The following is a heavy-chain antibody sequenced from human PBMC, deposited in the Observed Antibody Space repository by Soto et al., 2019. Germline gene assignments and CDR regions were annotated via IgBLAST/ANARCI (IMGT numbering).Heavy chain of an antibody. D-gene: IGHD4-17*01. CDR3: ASSATTVTTSFQH. Sequence: EVQLVESGGGLVKPGGSLRLSCAASGFTFSSYSMNWVRQAPGKGLEWVSSISSSSSYIYYADSGKGRFTISRDNAKNSLYLQMNSLRAEDTAVYYCASSATTVTTSFQHWGQGTLVTVSS. J-gene: IGHJ1*01. V-gene: IGHV3-21*01. CDR1: GFTFSSYS. CDR2: ISSSSSYI.